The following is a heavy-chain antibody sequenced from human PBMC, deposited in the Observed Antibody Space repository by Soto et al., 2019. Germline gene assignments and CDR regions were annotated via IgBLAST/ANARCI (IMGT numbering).Heavy chain of an antibody. V-gene: IGHV3-11*01. CDR3: AKNPNYSDYMEV. CDR1: GFTFRDNY. CDR2: ITSSGSYR. J-gene: IGHJ6*03. Sequence: QVQLVESGGGLVKPGGSLRLSCAASGFTFRDNYMTWIRQAPGKGLQWISYITSSGSYRHYADSVKGRFTISRDNANNSLYLQMNNLRAEDTAVYYCAKNPNYSDYMEVWGKGTTVIVSS.